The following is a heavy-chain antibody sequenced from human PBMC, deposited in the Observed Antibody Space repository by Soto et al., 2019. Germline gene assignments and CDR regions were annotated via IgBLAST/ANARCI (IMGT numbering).Heavy chain of an antibody. D-gene: IGHD3-3*01. V-gene: IGHV3-23*01. CDR3: AKGSFWSGFHYFDY. J-gene: IGHJ4*02. Sequence: EVQLLESGGGLVQPGGSLRLSCAASGFTFSSYAMSWVRQAPGKGLEWVSSISGSVDITYYADSVTGRFTISRDNSKNTVNLQMHSLRAEDTVIYYCAKGSFWSGFHYFDYWGQGSLVTVSS. CDR2: ISGSVDIT. CDR1: GFTFSSYA.